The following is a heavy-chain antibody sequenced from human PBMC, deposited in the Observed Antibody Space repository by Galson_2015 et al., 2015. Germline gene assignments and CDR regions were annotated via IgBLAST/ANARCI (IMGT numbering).Heavy chain of an antibody. CDR1: GFTFSGYG. Sequence: SLRLSCAASGFTFSGYGMHWVRQAPGKGLEWVAVIWYDESKKYYADSVKGRCTISRDNSRNTVYLQMNSLRAEDTAVYYCARRYYYGVDVWGQGTTVTVSS. V-gene: IGHV3-33*01. CDR2: IWYDESKK. J-gene: IGHJ6*02. CDR3: ARRYYYGVDV.